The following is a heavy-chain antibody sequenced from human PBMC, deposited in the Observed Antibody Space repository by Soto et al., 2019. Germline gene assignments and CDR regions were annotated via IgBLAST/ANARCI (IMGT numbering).Heavy chain of an antibody. CDR3: ATNYAYYYYYGMDV. CDR1: GGSISSSSYY. V-gene: IGHV4-39*01. D-gene: IGHD4-4*01. J-gene: IGHJ6*02. CDR2: IYYSGST. Sequence: PSETLSLTCTVSGGSISSSSYYWGWIRQPPGKGLEWIGGIYYSGSTYYNPSLKSRVTISVDTSKNQFSLKLSSVTAADTAVYYCATNYAYYYYYGMDVWGQGTTVTVSS.